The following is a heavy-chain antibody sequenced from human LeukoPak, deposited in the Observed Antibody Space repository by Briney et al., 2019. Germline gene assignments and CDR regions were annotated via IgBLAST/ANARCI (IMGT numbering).Heavy chain of an antibody. CDR2: INPNSGGT. D-gene: IGHD6-13*01. CDR1: GYTFTGYY. Sequence: ASVKVSCKASGYTFTGYYMHWVRQAPGQGLEWMGWINPNSGGTNYAQKFQGRVTMTRDTSISTAYMELSRLRSDDTAVYYCARGRAAAGTLGPGYNWFDPWGQGTLVTVSS. J-gene: IGHJ5*02. V-gene: IGHV1-2*02. CDR3: ARGRAAAGTLGPGYNWFDP.